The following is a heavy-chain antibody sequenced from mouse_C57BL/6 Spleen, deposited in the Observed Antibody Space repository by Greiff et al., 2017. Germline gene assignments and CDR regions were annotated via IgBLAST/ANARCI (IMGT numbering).Heavy chain of an antibody. CDR3: ARHGQLGRPFAMDY. D-gene: IGHD4-1*02. V-gene: IGHV2-6-1*01. CDR2: IWSDGST. J-gene: IGHJ4*01. Sequence: QVQLKESGPGLVAPSQSLSITCTVSGFSLTSYGVHWVRQPPGKGLEWLVVIWSDGSTTYNSALKSRLSISKDNSKSQVFLKMNSLQTDDTAMYYCARHGQLGRPFAMDYWGQGTSVTVSS. CDR1: GFSLTSYG.